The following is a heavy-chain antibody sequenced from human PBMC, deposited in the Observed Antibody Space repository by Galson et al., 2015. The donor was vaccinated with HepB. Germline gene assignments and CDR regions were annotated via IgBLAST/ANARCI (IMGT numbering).Heavy chain of an antibody. Sequence: SVKVSCKASGYTFTSYDINWVRQATGQGLEWMGWMNPNSGNTGYAQKFQGRVTMTRNTSISTAYMELSSLRSEDTAVYYCAREQNEGATEGNYYYYMDVWGKGTTVTVSS. V-gene: IGHV1-8*01. J-gene: IGHJ6*03. CDR3: AREQNEGATEGNYYYYMDV. CDR2: MNPNSGNT. D-gene: IGHD5-12*01. CDR1: GYTFTSYD.